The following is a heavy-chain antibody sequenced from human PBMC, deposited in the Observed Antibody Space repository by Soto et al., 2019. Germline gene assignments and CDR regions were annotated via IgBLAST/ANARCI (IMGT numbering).Heavy chain of an antibody. Sequence: QEQLVQAGAEVKKPGSSVRISCRASGGTFSNDAVSWVRQAPGQGLQWMGGIIPIFGTTHYAQKFQGRVTITADESTATAYMDLRSVTSEDTAVYYCATGLRTGNYGMDVWGQGTAVTVAS. V-gene: IGHV1-69*01. D-gene: IGHD3-10*01. CDR3: ATGLRTGNYGMDV. CDR2: IIPIFGTT. CDR1: GGTFSNDA. J-gene: IGHJ6*02.